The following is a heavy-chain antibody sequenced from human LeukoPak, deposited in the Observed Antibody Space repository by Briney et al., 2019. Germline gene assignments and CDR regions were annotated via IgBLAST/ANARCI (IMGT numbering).Heavy chain of an antibody. Sequence: GGSLGLSCAASGFIVSSISMSWVRQAPGKGLEWVSVFYSGGSTDCADSVKGRFTISRDNSKNTLDLQLNSLRAEDTAVYYCAREGGSSSSNYFESWGQGTLVTVSS. CDR1: GFIVSSIS. V-gene: IGHV3-66*01. CDR3: AREGGSSSSNYFES. CDR2: FYSGGST. D-gene: IGHD6-6*01. J-gene: IGHJ4*02.